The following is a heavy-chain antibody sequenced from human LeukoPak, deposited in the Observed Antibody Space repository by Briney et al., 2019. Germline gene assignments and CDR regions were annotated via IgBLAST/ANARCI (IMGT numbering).Heavy chain of an antibody. CDR3: ARESGGTAWYQED. CDR2: VESGGDT. CDR1: GFSVTSKY. V-gene: IGHV3-53*01. Sequence: GGSLRLSCAASGFSVTSKYINWVHQAPGKGLEWVLVVESGGDTSYANSVKGRFTVSRDIFQNTLYLQMNNLRGDDTAVYYCARESGGTAWYQEDWGQGTLVSVSS. D-gene: IGHD6-13*01. J-gene: IGHJ4*02.